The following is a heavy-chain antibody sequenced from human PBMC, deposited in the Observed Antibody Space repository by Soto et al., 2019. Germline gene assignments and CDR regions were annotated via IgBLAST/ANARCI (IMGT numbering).Heavy chain of an antibody. Sequence: EVQLVESGGILVQPGGSLRLSCAGSGFTFNTYWMHWVRQAPGKGLVWVSRINSDGTKTSYADSVKGRFTISRDNAKNTVYLQMTSLRAEDTAVYYCATVATNSYNWLDPWGQGTLVTVSS. V-gene: IGHV3-74*01. D-gene: IGHD5-12*01. CDR1: GFTFNTYW. CDR3: ATVATNSYNWLDP. CDR2: INSDGTKT. J-gene: IGHJ5*02.